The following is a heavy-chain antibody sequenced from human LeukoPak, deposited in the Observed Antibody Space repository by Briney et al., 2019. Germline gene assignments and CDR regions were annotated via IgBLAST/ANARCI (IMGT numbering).Heavy chain of an antibody. CDR3: ARDVAVAGTLYDY. CDR1: GFTFSSYG. J-gene: IGHJ4*02. CDR2: IRYDGSNK. V-gene: IGHV3-30*02. D-gene: IGHD6-19*01. Sequence: GGSLRLSCAASGFTFSSYGMHWVRQAPGKGLEWVAFIRYDGSNKYYADSVKGRFTISRDNSKNTLYLQMNSLRSEDTAVYYCARDVAVAGTLYDYWGQGTLVTVSS.